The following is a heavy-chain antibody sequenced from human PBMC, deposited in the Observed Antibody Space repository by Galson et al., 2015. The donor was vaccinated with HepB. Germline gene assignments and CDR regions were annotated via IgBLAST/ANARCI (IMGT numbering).Heavy chain of an antibody. D-gene: IGHD4-17*01. J-gene: IGHJ4*02. V-gene: IGHV3-48*01. CDR2: ISRSSNTQ. CDR1: GFTFSSYS. CDR3: AREPPYGDYALDY. Sequence: SLRLSCAASGFTFSSYSMNWVRQAPGKGLEWVSYISRSSNTQYYGDSVKGRFTISRDNAKNSLYLQMNSLRAEDTAVYYCAREPPYGDYALDYWGQGTLVTVSS.